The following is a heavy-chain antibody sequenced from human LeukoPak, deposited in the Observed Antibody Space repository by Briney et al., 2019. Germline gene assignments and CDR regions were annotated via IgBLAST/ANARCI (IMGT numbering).Heavy chain of an antibody. Sequence: GGSLRLSCAASRFTFINAWMNWVRQAPGKGLEWVGRIKSKADGETTDYAAPVKGRFTISRDDSNNMVYLQMSSLKVEDTAVYYCAIEEPNYAAYDFDYGGHGTLVTVSS. CDR1: RFTFINAW. CDR3: AIEEPNYAAYDFDY. D-gene: IGHD4/OR15-4a*01. V-gene: IGHV3-15*01. J-gene: IGHJ4*01. CDR2: IKSKADGETT.